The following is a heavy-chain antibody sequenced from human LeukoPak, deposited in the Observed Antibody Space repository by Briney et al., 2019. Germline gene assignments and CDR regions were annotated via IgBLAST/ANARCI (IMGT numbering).Heavy chain of an antibody. CDR3: ARVRDSSGYDFSWFDP. J-gene: IGHJ5*02. CDR2: INPNCGGT. V-gene: IGHV1-2*02. CDR1: GYTFTDYY. D-gene: IGHD3-22*01. Sequence: ASVKVSCKASGYTFTDYYMHWVRQAPGQGLEWMGWINPNCGGTNYAQNFQDRVTMTRDTSISTAYMEVSRLRSDDTAVYYCARVRDSSGYDFSWFDPWGQGTLVTVSS.